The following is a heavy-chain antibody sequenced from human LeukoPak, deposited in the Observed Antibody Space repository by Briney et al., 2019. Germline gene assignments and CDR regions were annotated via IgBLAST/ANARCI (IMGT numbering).Heavy chain of an antibody. Sequence: SETLSLTCTVSGGSMSNSYWSWIRQPPGKGLEWIGSIHYSGSTNYNPSLESRVTISLDMSKNQSSLRLSSVTAADTAVYYCAKDRVPGGYWGQGTLVTVSS. D-gene: IGHD2-2*01. CDR1: GGSMSNSY. J-gene: IGHJ4*02. V-gene: IGHV4-59*01. CDR3: AKDRVPGGY. CDR2: IHYSGST.